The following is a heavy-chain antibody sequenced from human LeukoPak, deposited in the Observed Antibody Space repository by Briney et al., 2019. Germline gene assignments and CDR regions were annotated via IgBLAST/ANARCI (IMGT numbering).Heavy chain of an antibody. CDR1: GYTFTSYA. D-gene: IGHD3-10*01. CDR2: INAGNGNT. CDR3: ARAGMYYYGSGRANWFDP. V-gene: IGHV1-3*01. Sequence: ASVKVSCKASGYTFTSYAMHRVRQAPGQRLEWMGWINAGNGNTKYSQKFQGRVTITRDTSASTAYMELSSLRSEDTAVYYCARAGMYYYGSGRANWFDPWGQGTLVTVSS. J-gene: IGHJ5*02.